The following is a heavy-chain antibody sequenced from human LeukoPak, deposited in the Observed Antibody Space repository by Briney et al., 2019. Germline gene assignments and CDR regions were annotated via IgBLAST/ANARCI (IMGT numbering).Heavy chain of an antibody. Sequence: PGGSLRLSCAVSGFTFSSYSMNWVRQAPGKGLEWVSYISSSSSTIYYADSVKGRFTISRDNAKNSLYLQMNSLRAEDTAVYYCARDSAGYYDYVWGSYRCFDYWGQGTLVTVSS. V-gene: IGHV3-48*01. CDR3: ARDSAGYYDYVWGSYRCFDY. J-gene: IGHJ4*02. D-gene: IGHD3-16*02. CDR2: ISSSSSTI. CDR1: GFTFSSYS.